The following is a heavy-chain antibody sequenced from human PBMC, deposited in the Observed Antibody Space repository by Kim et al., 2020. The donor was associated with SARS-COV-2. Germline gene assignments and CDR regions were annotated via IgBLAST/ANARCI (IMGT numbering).Heavy chain of an antibody. V-gene: IGHV1-8*02. J-gene: IGHJ6*01. D-gene: IGHD3-10*01. CDR3: ARVSTMVRGSSPINYYGMD. CDR2: MNPNSANT. CDR1: GYIFNSYD. Sequence: ASVKVSCTASGYIFNSYDINWVRQAPGQGLEWMGWMNPNSANTGYAQKFQGRVTMTRDTSINTAYLDLSSLSSEDTAVYYCARVSTMVRGSSPINYYGMD.